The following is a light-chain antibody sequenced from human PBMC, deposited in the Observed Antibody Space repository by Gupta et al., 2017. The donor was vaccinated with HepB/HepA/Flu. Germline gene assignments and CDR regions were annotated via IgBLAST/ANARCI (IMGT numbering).Light chain of an antibody. Sequence: DIQMTQSASSVSASVGDRVTITCRASQGISNWLAWYQQKPGKAPKLLIYATSNLQSGVPSRFSGSGSGTDFTLIISSLQPEDFATYYCQQAHTFPWTFGQGTKVEIK. CDR2: ATS. J-gene: IGKJ1*01. CDR3: QQAHTFPWT. V-gene: IGKV1-12*01. CDR1: QGISNW.